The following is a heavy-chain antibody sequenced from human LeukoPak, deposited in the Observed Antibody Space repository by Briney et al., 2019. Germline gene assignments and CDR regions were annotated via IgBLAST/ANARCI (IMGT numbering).Heavy chain of an antibody. V-gene: IGHV3-7*01. CDR3: ARHWWHGLDI. Sequence: TGGSLRLSCAASGFTFTNYWMTWVRQAPGKGLEWVANKNQDGSGESYVDSVKGRFTISRDNAKNSVSLQMHGLRVEDTAVYYCARHWWHGLDIWGHGTLVTVSS. J-gene: IGHJ3*02. D-gene: IGHD2-8*02. CDR1: GFTFTNYW. CDR2: KNQDGSGE.